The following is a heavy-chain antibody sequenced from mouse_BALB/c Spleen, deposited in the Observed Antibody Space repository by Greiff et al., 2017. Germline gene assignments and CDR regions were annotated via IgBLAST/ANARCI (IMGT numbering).Heavy chain of an antibody. CDR2: ISDGGSYT. Sequence: EVQLVESGGGLVKPGGSLKLSCAASGFTFSDYYMSWVRQTPEKRLEWVATISDGGSYTYYPDSVKGRFTISRDNAKNNLYLQMSSLKSEDTAMYDCARGEGYYAMDYWGQGTSVTVSS. CDR1: GFTFSDYY. CDR3: ARGEGYYAMDY. V-gene: IGHV5-4*02. J-gene: IGHJ4*01.